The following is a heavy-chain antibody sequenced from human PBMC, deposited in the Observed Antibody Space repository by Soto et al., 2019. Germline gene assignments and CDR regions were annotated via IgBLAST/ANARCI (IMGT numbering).Heavy chain of an antibody. CDR3: AKGYNSGWSFFDY. CDR2: ISGSGSST. D-gene: IGHD6-19*01. CDR1: GFTFSSYA. V-gene: IGHV3-23*01. Sequence: GGSLRLSCAASGFTFSSYAMSWVRQAPGKGLEWVSAISGSGSSTYYADSVKGRFTISRDNSKNTVYLQMNSLRAEDTALYYCAKGYNSGWSFFDYWGQETLVTVSS. J-gene: IGHJ4*02.